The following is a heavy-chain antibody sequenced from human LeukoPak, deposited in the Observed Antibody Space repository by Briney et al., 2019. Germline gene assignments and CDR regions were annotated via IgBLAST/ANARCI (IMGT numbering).Heavy chain of an antibody. CDR1: GGTFNSYA. J-gene: IGHJ4*02. CDR2: ITAIFRTT. Sequence: GASVKVSCKTSGGTFNSYAISWVRQAPGQGLEWMGGITAIFRTTNYAQKFQGRVTITADESMSTVYMELSSLRSEDTAVDYCARHSGYHSTMYLDYWGQGTLVTVSS. D-gene: IGHD3-22*01. V-gene: IGHV1-69*13. CDR3: ARHSGYHSTMYLDY.